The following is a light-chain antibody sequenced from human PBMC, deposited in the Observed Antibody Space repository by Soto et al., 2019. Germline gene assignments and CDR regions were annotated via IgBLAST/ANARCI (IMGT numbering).Light chain of an antibody. J-gene: IGKJ5*01. Sequence: EVVLTQSPATLSLSPGESATLSCRASQSVSSYLAWYQQKPGQAPRLLIYDASNRATGIPARFSGSGSGTDFTLTISSLEPEDFAIYYCQQRTIWPPITFGQGTRLEIK. CDR1: QSVSSY. V-gene: IGKV3-11*01. CDR2: DAS. CDR3: QQRTIWPPIT.